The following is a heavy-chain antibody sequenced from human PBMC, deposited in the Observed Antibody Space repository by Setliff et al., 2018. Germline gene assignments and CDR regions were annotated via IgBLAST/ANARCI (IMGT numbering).Heavy chain of an antibody. J-gene: IGHJ4*02. CDR1: GYNFITTG. CDR3: ARTPPNRGLSNGWYVDY. V-gene: IGHV1-18*01. Sequence: GASVKVSCKTSGYNFITTGISWVRQAPGQGPEWMGCISPFNGNTAYAQKFQDRVILTTDTPTTTAYMDLRGLRSDDTAVYYCARTPPNRGLSNGWYVDYWGQGALVTVSS. D-gene: IGHD6-19*01. CDR2: ISPFNGNT.